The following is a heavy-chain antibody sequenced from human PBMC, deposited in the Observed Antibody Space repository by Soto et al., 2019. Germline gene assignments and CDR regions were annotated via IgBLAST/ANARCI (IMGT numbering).Heavy chain of an antibody. Sequence: PSETLSLTCTVSGGSISSYYWSWIRQPPGKGLEWIGYIYYSGSTNYNPSLKSRVTISVDTSKNQFSLKLSSVTAADTAVYYCARTQAYSSSWYEGVDHYYYGMDVWGQGTTVTVSS. CDR3: ARTQAYSSSWYEGVDHYYYGMDV. CDR2: IYYSGST. D-gene: IGHD6-13*01. V-gene: IGHV4-59*01. CDR1: GGSISSYY. J-gene: IGHJ6*02.